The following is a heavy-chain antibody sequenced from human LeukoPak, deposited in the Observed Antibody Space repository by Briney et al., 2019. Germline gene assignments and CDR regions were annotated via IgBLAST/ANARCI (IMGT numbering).Heavy chain of an antibody. Sequence: SETLSLTCTVSGYSISSAYHWGWIRQPPGKGLEWIGSIYRSGSTYYNPSLKSRVTISVDTSKNHFSLKLTSVTAADTAVYYCARAELTVTHIGIDYWGQGTLVAVSS. CDR2: IYRSGST. CDR1: GYSISSAYH. D-gene: IGHD4-11*01. V-gene: IGHV4-38-2*02. CDR3: ARAELTVTHIGIDY. J-gene: IGHJ4*02.